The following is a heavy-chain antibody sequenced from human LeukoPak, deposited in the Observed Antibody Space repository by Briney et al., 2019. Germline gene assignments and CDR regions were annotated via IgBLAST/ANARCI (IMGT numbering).Heavy chain of an antibody. CDR1: GFTFSNYW. CDR2: IKQDGSER. V-gene: IGHV3-7*03. CDR3: AGGTKTEGSRGLWSGSFEAPVPHNNRFDP. Sequence: GGSLRLSCAASGFTFSNYWMSWVRQAPGKGLEWVANIKQDGSERFYVDSVKGRFTISRDNSKNTLYLQLNSLRAEDTAVYYCAGGTKTEGSRGLWSGSFEAPVPHNNRFDPWGQGTLVTVSS. D-gene: IGHD3-3*01. J-gene: IGHJ5*02.